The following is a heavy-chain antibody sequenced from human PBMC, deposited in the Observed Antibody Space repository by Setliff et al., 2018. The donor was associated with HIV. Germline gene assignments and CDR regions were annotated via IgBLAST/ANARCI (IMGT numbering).Heavy chain of an antibody. V-gene: IGHV5-51*01. CDR3: ARPQGRSSSQGWFDP. D-gene: IGHD6-6*01. Sequence: PGESLKISCRGSGYSFTSYWIGWVRQMPGKGLEWMGIIYPADSDTRYSPSFQGQVTISADKSMDTAYLQWSSLKASDTAMYYCARPQGRSSSQGWFDPWGQGTLVTVSS. J-gene: IGHJ5*02. CDR1: GYSFTSYW. CDR2: IYPADSDT.